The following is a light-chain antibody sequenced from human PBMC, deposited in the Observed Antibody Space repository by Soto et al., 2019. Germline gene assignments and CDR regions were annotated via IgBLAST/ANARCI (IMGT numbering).Light chain of an antibody. CDR1: SSDVGDYNY. J-gene: IGLJ1*01. CDR3: SSYTTSSTHYV. V-gene: IGLV2-14*01. CDR2: GVS. Sequence: QSALTQPASVSGSPGQSITISCTGTSSDVGDYNYVSWYQQYPGKAPKLMIYGVSNRPSGVSNRFSGSKSGNTASLTISGLQAEDEADYYCSSYTTSSTHYVFGAGTKATVL.